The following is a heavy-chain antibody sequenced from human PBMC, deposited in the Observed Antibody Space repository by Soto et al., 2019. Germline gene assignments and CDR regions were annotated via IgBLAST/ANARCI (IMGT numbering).Heavy chain of an antibody. J-gene: IGHJ4*02. CDR2: INPNSGGT. Sequence: ASVKVSCKASGYTFTGYYMHWVRQAPGQGLEWMGWINPNSGGTNYAQKFQGWVTMTRDTSISTAYMELSRLRSDDTAVYYCALQYGSGSYYNTYFGYWGQGTLVTVSS. CDR1: GYTFTGYY. V-gene: IGHV1-2*04. CDR3: ALQYGSGSYYNTYFGY. D-gene: IGHD3-10*01.